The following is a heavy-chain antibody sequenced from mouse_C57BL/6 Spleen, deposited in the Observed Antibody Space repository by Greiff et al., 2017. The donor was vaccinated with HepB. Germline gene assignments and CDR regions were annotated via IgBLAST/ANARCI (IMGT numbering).Heavy chain of an antibody. Sequence: QVQLQQSGAELVRPGASVKLSCKASGYTFTDYYINWVKQRPGQGLEWIARIYPGSGNTYYNEKFKGKATLTADKSSSTAYMQLSSLTSEDSAVYFCARFRDYGSSYVDYAMDYWGQGTSVTVSS. CDR1: GYTFTDYY. D-gene: IGHD1-1*01. CDR3: ARFRDYGSSYVDYAMDY. CDR2: IYPGSGNT. J-gene: IGHJ4*01. V-gene: IGHV1-76*01.